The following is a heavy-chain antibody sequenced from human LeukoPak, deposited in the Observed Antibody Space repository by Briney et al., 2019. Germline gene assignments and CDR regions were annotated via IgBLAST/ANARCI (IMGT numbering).Heavy chain of an antibody. CDR1: GGSLSSYY. Sequence: SETLSLTCTVSGGSLSSYYWSWIRQPPGKGLEWIGYIYYSGSTNYNPSLKSRVTISVDTSKNQFSLKLSSVTAADTAVYYCASLGGYCSGGSCPAWGQGTLVTVSS. V-gene: IGHV4-59*08. J-gene: IGHJ4*02. CDR2: IYYSGST. CDR3: ASLGGYCSGGSCPA. D-gene: IGHD2-15*01.